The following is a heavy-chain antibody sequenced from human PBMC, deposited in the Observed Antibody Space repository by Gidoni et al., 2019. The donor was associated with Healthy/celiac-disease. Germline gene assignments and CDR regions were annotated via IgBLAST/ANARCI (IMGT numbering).Heavy chain of an antibody. CDR2: ISSSSSYI. Sequence: EVQLVESGGGLVKPGGSLRLSCAASGFTFSSYSMNWVRQAPGKGLEWVSSISSSSSYIYYADSVKGRFTISRDNAKNSLYLQMNSLRAEDTAVYYCARVRVKIPESIAASHEWGQGTLVTVSS. V-gene: IGHV3-21*01. J-gene: IGHJ4*02. D-gene: IGHD6-6*01. CDR1: GFTFSSYS. CDR3: ARVRVKIPESIAASHE.